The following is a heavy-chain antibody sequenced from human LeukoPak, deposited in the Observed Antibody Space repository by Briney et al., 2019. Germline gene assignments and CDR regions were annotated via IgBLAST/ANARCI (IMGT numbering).Heavy chain of an antibody. J-gene: IGHJ4*02. CDR2: ISGSGGST. Sequence: GGSLRLSCAASGFTFSSYAMSWVRQAPGKGLEWVSAISGSGGSTYFADSVKGRFTISRDNSKNTLYLQMNSLRAEDTAVYYCAMPTYGSGTVYDYWGQGTLVTVSS. D-gene: IGHD3-10*01. V-gene: IGHV3-23*01. CDR1: GFTFSSYA. CDR3: AMPTYGSGTVYDY.